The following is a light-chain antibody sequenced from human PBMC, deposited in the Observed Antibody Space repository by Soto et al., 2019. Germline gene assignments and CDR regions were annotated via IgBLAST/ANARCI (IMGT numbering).Light chain of an antibody. V-gene: IGKV1-5*01. Sequence: DVQMTQSPSTLSASVGDRVTITCRASQSINNLLAWYQQKPGKAPKFLIYDVSTLESGVPSRFSGSGSGTEFTLTISSLRPEHFATYYCQQYDSYPLTFGGGTKVDIK. CDR2: DVS. CDR3: QQYDSYPLT. J-gene: IGKJ4*01. CDR1: QSINNL.